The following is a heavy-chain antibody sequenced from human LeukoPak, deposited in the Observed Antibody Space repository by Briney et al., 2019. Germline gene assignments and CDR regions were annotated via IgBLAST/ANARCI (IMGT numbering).Heavy chain of an antibody. J-gene: IGHJ4*02. D-gene: IGHD3-22*01. CDR1: GGTFSSYA. V-gene: IGHV1-69*05. CDR2: IIPIFGTA. CDR3: ARVSSYYDSSGYYYLPSDY. Sequence: GASVEVSCKASGGTFSSYAISWVRQAPGQGLEWTGGIIPIFGTANYAQKFQGRVTITTDESTSTAYMELSSLRSEDTAVYYCARVSSYYDSSGYYYLPSDYWGQGTLVTVSS.